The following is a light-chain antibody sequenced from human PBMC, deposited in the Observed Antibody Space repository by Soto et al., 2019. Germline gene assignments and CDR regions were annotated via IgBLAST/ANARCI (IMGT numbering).Light chain of an antibody. CDR3: TSYTTSNTRQIV. CDR2: DVS. J-gene: IGLJ1*01. V-gene: IGLV2-14*01. Sequence: QSDLTQRASVSGSPGQSITVSCTGTSSDVGGYNYVSWYQQHPGKAPKFMIYDVSNRPSGVSNRFSGSKSGNTASLTISGLQAEDEADYYCTSYTTSNTRQIVFGTGTKVTVL. CDR1: SSDVGGYNY.